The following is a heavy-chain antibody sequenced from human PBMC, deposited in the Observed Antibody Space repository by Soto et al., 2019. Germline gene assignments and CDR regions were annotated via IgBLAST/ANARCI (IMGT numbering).Heavy chain of an antibody. CDR3: ARSGSLGPFAY. Sequence: EVQLVETGGGLIQPGGSLRLSCAASGFTVSSNYMSWVRQAPGKGLEWVSVIYSGGSTYYADSVKGRFTISRDNSKNTLYLQKSSLRAEDTAVYYCARSGSLGPFAYWGQGTLVTVSS. J-gene: IGHJ4*02. V-gene: IGHV3-53*02. CDR1: GFTVSSNY. D-gene: IGHD1-26*01. CDR2: IYSGGST.